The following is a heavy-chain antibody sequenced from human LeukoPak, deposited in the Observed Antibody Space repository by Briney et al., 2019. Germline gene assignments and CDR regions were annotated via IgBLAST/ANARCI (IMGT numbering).Heavy chain of an antibody. CDR2: IKQDGTEK. D-gene: IGHD6-6*01. Sequence: GGSLRLSCAASGFSFSNYWMSWVRQAPGEGLEWVANIKQDGTEKYYMDSVKGRFSISRDNAKNSLYLQMNALRAEDTAVYYCARDVRPDYWGQGTLVTVST. V-gene: IGHV3-7*04. J-gene: IGHJ4*02. CDR1: GFSFSNYW. CDR3: ARDVRPDY.